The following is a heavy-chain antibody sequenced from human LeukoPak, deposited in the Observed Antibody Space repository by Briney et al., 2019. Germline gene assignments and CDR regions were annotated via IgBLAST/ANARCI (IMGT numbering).Heavy chain of an antibody. D-gene: IGHD6-13*01. J-gene: IGHJ6*03. V-gene: IGHV4-59*01. CDR2: IYYSGST. Sequence: SETLSLTCTVSGGSISRYYWSWIRQPPGKGLEWIGYIYYSGSTNYNPSLKSRVTISVDTSKNQFSLKLSSVTAADTAVYYCARDRSSWYKGGDYYYMDVWGKGTTVTVSS. CDR3: ARDRSSWYKGGDYYYMDV. CDR1: GGSISRYY.